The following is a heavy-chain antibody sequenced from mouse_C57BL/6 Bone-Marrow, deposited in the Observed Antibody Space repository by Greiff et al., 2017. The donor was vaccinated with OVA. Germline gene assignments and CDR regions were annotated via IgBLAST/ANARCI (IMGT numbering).Heavy chain of an antibody. J-gene: IGHJ2*01. Sequence: VQLQQPGAELVKPGASVKLSCKASGYTFTSYWMQWVKQRPGQGLEWIGEIDPSDSYTNYNQKFKGKATLTVDTSSSTAYMQLSSLTSEGSAVYCCARWGITTAGNWGQGTTLTVSS. V-gene: IGHV1-50*01. CDR2: IDPSDSYT. CDR1: GYTFTSYW. D-gene: IGHD1-2*01. CDR3: ARWGITTAGN.